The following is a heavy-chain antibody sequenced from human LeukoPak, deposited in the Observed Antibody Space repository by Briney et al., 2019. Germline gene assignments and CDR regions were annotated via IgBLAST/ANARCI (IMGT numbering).Heavy chain of an antibody. CDR1: GFTFSTYW. D-gene: IGHD4-23*01. Sequence: PGGSLRLSCAASGFTFSTYWMHWVRQAPGKGLMWVSRINSDGSTTNYADSVKGRFTISRDNPKNTLDLQMSSLRVEDTAVYYCAGSVAHNWFDPWGQGTLVTVSS. V-gene: IGHV3-74*01. J-gene: IGHJ5*02. CDR2: INSDGSTT. CDR3: AGSVAHNWFDP.